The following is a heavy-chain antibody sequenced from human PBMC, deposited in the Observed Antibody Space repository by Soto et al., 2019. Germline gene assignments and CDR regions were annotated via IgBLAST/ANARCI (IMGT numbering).Heavy chain of an antibody. D-gene: IGHD2-21*01. CDR2: VYYSGGT. J-gene: IGHJ3*02. CDR1: GGSLTDHY. Sequence: PSETLSLTCTVAGGSLTDHYWNWFRQSPGKGLHWIGYVYYSGGTNYNPSLKSRVTMSVDTSRNQFSLKLRPVTAADTAVYYCARGNDWKSSTFDIWGQGTMVTVSS. V-gene: IGHV4-59*11. CDR3: ARGNDWKSSTFDI.